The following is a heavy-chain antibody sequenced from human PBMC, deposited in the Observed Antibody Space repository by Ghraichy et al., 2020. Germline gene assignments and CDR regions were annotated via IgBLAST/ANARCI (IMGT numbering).Heavy chain of an antibody. J-gene: IGHJ4*02. Sequence: ESLNISCKGSGYSFSNYWIGWVRQMPGKGLEWMGTIYPGDSDPRYSPSFQGQVTISADKSINTAFLQWSSLKASDTAMYYCARPGTTLGAYWGQGTLVTVSS. CDR3: ARPGTTLGAY. D-gene: IGHD1-1*01. V-gene: IGHV5-51*01. CDR2: IYPGDSDP. CDR1: GYSFSNYW.